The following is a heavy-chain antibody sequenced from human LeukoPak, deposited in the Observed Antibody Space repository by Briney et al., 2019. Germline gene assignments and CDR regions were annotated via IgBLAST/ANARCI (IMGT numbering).Heavy chain of an antibody. CDR2: ISWNSGSI. V-gene: IGHV3-9*01. CDR1: GFPFDEYA. Sequence: GGSLRLSCAASGFPFDEYAMHWVRQVPGKGLEWVSGISWNSGSIGYVDSVKGRFTISRDNSKKSLYLQMNSLRAEDTALYYCAGNFVAGRVGAYYMCSLWGQGILVTVSS. CDR3: AGNFVAGRVGAYYMCSL. D-gene: IGHD1-26*01. J-gene: IGHJ4*02.